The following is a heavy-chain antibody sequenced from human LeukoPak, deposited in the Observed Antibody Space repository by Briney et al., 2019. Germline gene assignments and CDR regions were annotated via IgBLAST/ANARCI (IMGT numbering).Heavy chain of an antibody. D-gene: IGHD6-19*01. J-gene: IGHJ4*02. CDR3: AKSWAAVSGLGVDY. CDR2: IHSRGSTT. CDR1: GFIFSSYA. V-gene: IGHV3-23*05. Sequence: PGGSLRLSCAASGFIFSSYATIWVRQAPGKGLEWVSTIHSRGSTTYYADSVKGRFTISGDNSKNTLYLQMNSLRAEDTAVYYCAKSWAAVSGLGVDYWGQGILVTVSS.